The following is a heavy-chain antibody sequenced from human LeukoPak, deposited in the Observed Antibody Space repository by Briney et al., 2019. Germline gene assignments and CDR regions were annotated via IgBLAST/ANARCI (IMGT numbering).Heavy chain of an antibody. CDR2: ISYDGSNK. Sequence: RPGGSLRLSCAASGFTFSSYAMHWVRQAPGKGLEWVAVISYDGSNKYYADSVKGRFTISRDNSKNTLYLQMNSLRAEDTAVYYCARAKPYYDILTGPYYYYYGMDVWGQGTTVTVSS. D-gene: IGHD3-9*01. J-gene: IGHJ6*02. CDR3: ARAKPYYDILTGPYYYYYGMDV. V-gene: IGHV3-30-3*01. CDR1: GFTFSSYA.